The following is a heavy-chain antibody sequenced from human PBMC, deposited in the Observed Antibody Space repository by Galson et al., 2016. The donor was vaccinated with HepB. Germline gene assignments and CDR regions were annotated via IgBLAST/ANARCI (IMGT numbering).Heavy chain of an antibody. V-gene: IGHV3-21*01. CDR2: ISGGRSYI. CDR1: GITFRCYT. J-gene: IGHJ4*02. D-gene: IGHD6-19*01. Sequence: SMRLSCAVSGITFRCYTMNWVRQAPGKGLEWVSSISGGRSYIYYADSVKGRFTISRDTAKNSLYLQMNSLRAEDTAVYYCASRHSGWYYFDYWGQGTLVTVSS. CDR3: ASRHSGWYYFDY.